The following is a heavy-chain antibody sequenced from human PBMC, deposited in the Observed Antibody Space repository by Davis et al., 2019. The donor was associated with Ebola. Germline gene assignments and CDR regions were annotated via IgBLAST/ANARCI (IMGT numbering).Heavy chain of an antibody. D-gene: IGHD2/OR15-2a*01. J-gene: IGHJ4*02. CDR2: ISFDGSDT. CDR1: GFTFTYSG. V-gene: IGHV3-30*03. CDR3: ARGYSTSQYYFDY. Sequence: PGGSLRLSCATSGFTFTYSGIHWVRQAPGKGLEWVAVISFDGSDTYYADSVRGRFTISRDNSKNTLYLQMNSLRTDDTAVYYCARGYSTSQYYFDYWGQGTVVTVSA.